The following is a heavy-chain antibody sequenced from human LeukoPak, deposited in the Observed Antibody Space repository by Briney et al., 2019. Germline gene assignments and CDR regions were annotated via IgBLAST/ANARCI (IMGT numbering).Heavy chain of an antibody. J-gene: IGHJ4*02. CDR3: AKDGAYYIGDY. CDR1: GLTFSNYG. CDR2: IGHDGNNE. V-gene: IGHV3-30*02. D-gene: IGHD3-10*01. Sequence: GGSLRLSCATSGLTFSNYGMQWVRQAPGKGLEWVAFIGHDGNNEQYTDSLKGRFTISRDNSKNTLYLQMNSLRTEDTAVYYCAKDGAYYIGDYWGQGTLVTVSS.